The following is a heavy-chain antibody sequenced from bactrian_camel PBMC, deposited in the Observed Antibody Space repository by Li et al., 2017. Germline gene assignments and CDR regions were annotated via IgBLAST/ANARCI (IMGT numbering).Heavy chain of an antibody. J-gene: IGHJ4*01. V-gene: IGHV3S26*01. CDR1: VSSANDYC. CDR3: AAGAGRGYTPSCTPVSAEYTY. Sequence: VQLVESGGGSVQAGGSLRLSCAVSVSSANDYCLGWFRQAPRKEREGVAAIRSVDGSLNYADSVKGRFTISKDNAKNLLYLQMDNLKPEDTGMYYCAAGAGRGYTPSCTPVSAEYTYWGQGTQVTVS. D-gene: IGHD2*01. CDR2: IRSVDGSL.